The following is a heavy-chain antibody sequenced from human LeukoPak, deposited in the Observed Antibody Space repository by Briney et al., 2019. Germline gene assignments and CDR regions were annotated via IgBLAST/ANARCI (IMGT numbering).Heavy chain of an antibody. D-gene: IGHD1-7*01. J-gene: IGHJ4*02. CDR2: IYYSGDT. Sequence: PSEALSLTCSVSGGTIRSHYWSWIRQPPGKGLEWIGYIYYSGDTNYNPSLKSRITISIDTSKNQFSLKMSSVTAADTAVYFCARTPYNWNYFFDLWGQGTLVTVSS. CDR1: GGTIRSHY. CDR3: ARTPYNWNYFFDL. V-gene: IGHV4-59*11.